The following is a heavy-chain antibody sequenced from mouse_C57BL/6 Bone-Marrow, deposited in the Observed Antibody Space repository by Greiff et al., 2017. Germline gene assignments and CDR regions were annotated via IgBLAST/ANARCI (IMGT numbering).Heavy chain of an antibody. J-gene: IGHJ2*01. CDR3: ARRGGIYFDY. CDR2: IYWDDDK. CDR1: GFSLSTSGMG. V-gene: IGHV8-12*01. Sequence: QVTLKESGPGILQSSQTLSLTCSFSGFSLSTSGMGVSWIRQPSGKGLEWLAHIYWDDDKRSNPSLKSRLTISKDTSRNQVFLKSTSVDTADTATYYCARRGGIYFDYWGQGTTLTVSS.